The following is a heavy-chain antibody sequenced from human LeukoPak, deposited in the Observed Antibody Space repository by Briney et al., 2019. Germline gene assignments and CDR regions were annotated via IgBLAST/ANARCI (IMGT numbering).Heavy chain of an antibody. J-gene: IGHJ4*02. CDR2: INSDGSST. CDR1: GFTSSNYW. Sequence: GGSLRLSCAASGFTSSNYWMHWVRQAPGKGLVWVSRINSDGSSTTYADSVKGRFTISRDNAKNTLYLQMNSLRVEDTAVYYCAKGGAVAPDYWGQGTLVTVSS. CDR3: AKGGAVAPDY. V-gene: IGHV3-74*01. D-gene: IGHD6-19*01.